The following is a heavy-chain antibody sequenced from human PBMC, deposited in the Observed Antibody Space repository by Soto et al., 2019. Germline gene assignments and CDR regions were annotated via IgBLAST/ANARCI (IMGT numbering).Heavy chain of an antibody. CDR1: NGSLSGYS. J-gene: IGHJ5*02. Sequence: SETLSLTCSVYNGSLSGYSWNWIRQPPGKGLEWIGEINHSGTINYNPSLRSRVTMSADRSRNQFSLKLRSVTAADTAAYYCATGGGFIEGRMVWFDPWGQGTQVTVSS. V-gene: IGHV4-34*01. CDR3: ATGGGFIEGRMVWFDP. D-gene: IGHD6-6*01. CDR2: INHSGTI.